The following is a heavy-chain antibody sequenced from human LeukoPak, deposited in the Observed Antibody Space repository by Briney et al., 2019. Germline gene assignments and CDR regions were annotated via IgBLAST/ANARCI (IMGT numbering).Heavy chain of an antibody. Sequence: SETLSLTCTVSGGSISSGGYSWSWIRQPPGKGLEWIGYIYYSGSTYYNPSLKSRVTISVDTSKNQFSLKLSSVTAADTAVYYCARDRGYSYGRDAFDIWGQGTMVTVSS. CDR2: IYYSGST. D-gene: IGHD5-18*01. CDR1: GGSISSGGYS. J-gene: IGHJ3*02. CDR3: ARDRGYSYGRDAFDI. V-gene: IGHV4-30-4*07.